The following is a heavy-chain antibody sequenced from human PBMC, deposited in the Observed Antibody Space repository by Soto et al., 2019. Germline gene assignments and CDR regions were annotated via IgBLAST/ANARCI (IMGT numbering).Heavy chain of an antibody. V-gene: IGHV1-3*01. D-gene: IGHD3-16*01. CDR3: ARGFPLCLDP. CDR1: GYTFTSYA. Sequence: ASVKVSCKASGYTFTSYAMDWVRQAPGQRLEWMGWINAGNSNTKYSQKFQGRVTITRDTSASTAYMELSSLRSEDTAVYYCARGFPLCLDPWRQGTLVTVSS. J-gene: IGHJ5*02. CDR2: INAGNSNT.